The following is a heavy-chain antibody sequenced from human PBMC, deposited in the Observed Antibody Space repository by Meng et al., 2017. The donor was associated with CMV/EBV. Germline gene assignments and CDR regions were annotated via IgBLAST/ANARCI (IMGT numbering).Heavy chain of an antibody. CDR1: GYSFTSYW. Sequence: GGSLRLSCKGSGYSFTSYWIGWVRQMPGKGLEWMGIIYPGDSDTRYSPSFQGQVTISADKSISTAYLQWSSLKASDTAMYYCARHRGYSYGHYYYYGMDVWGQGTTVTVSS. J-gene: IGHJ6*02. D-gene: IGHD5-18*01. CDR3: ARHRGYSYGHYYYYGMDV. V-gene: IGHV5-51*01. CDR2: IYPGDSDT.